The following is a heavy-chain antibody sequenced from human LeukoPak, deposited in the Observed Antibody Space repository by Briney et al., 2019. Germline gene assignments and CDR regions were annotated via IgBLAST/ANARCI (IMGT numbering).Heavy chain of an antibody. J-gene: IGHJ4*02. D-gene: IGHD6-19*01. CDR2: ISSSGGII. Sequence: GGSLRLSCAASGFTFVTYTMNWVRQAPGKGLEWVSSISSSGGIIYYADLVTGRFTISRDNTENSLYLQMNSLRAEDTAVYYCSRGGIRESGGWSGYWGLGTLVTVSS. V-gene: IGHV3-21*01. CDR3: SRGGIRESGGWSGY. CDR1: GFTFVTYT.